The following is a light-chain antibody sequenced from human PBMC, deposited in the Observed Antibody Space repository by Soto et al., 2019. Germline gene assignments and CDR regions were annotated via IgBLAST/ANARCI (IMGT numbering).Light chain of an antibody. CDR3: QQYAISPYT. J-gene: IGKJ2*01. V-gene: IGKV3-20*01. CDR1: QTVSSSY. Sequence: EVVLTQSPGTLSLSPGERATLSCRASQTVSSSYLVWYQQKPGQAPSLLIYGASNRATGIPDRFSGSGSGADFTLTISRLEPEDFAVYYCQQYAISPYTFVQGTKLDIK. CDR2: GAS.